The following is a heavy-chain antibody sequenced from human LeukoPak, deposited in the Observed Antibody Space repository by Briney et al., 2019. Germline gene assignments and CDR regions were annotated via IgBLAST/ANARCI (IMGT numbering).Heavy chain of an antibody. D-gene: IGHD5-24*01. Sequence: PGGSLRLSCAASGFTFSSYAMSWVRQAPGKGLGWVSAISGSGANTYYADSVKGRFTISRDNSKNTVYLQMNSLRVEDTAVYYCAKDLGEMATHPGDYWGQGTLVTVSS. CDR2: ISGSGANT. V-gene: IGHV3-23*01. J-gene: IGHJ4*02. CDR1: GFTFSSYA. CDR3: AKDLGEMATHPGDY.